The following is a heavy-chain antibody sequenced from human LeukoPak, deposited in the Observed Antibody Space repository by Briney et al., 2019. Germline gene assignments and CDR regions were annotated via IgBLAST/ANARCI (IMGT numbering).Heavy chain of an antibody. CDR1: GGSISSYY. V-gene: IGHV4-4*07. J-gene: IGHJ4*02. Sequence: SETLSLTCTVSGGSISSYYWIWIRQPAGKGLEWIGRISTSGSTNYNPSLQNRVTMSVDKSRKQFSLKLSSVTAADTAVYYCARDQQVGGQAGSHFDYWGQGTLVTVSS. D-gene: IGHD6-19*01. CDR3: ARDQQVGGQAGSHFDY. CDR2: ISTSGST.